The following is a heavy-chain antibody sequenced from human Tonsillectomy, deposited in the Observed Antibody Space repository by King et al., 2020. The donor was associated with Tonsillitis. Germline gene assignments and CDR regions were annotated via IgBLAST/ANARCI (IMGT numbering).Heavy chain of an antibody. D-gene: IGHD1-26*01. Sequence: QLQESGPGVVKPSETLSLTCTVSGGSISSSDHYWAWIRQPPGKGLEWIGYMYYSGTIFYNPSLKRRITISGGTSENRFSLKLSSVTAADTAVYFCARYVDGTFDYWGQGALVTVSS. CDR2: MYYSGTI. CDR1: GGSISSSDHY. V-gene: IGHV4-39*01. CDR3: ARYVDGTFDY. J-gene: IGHJ4*02.